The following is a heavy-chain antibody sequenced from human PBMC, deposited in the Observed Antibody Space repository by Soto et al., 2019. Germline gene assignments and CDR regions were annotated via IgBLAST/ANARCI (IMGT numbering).Heavy chain of an antibody. CDR2: ISYDGSNK. J-gene: IGHJ6*02. V-gene: IGHV3-30*18. D-gene: IGHD3-22*01. Sequence: QVQLVESGGGVVQPGRSLRLSCAASGFTFSSYGMHWVRQAPGKGLEWVAVISYDGSNKYYADSVKGRFTISRDNSKNTLYLQMNSLRAEDTAVYYCAKDGGGSSGYYYGMDVWGQGTTVTVSS. CDR1: GFTFSSYG. CDR3: AKDGGGSSGYYYGMDV.